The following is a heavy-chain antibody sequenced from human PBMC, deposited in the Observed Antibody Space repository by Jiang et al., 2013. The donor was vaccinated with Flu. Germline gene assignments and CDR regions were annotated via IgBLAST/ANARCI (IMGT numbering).Heavy chain of an antibody. CDR2: IYWDDDK. V-gene: IGHV2-5*02. CDR3: AHQGRIFGLIMSHYFFNF. D-gene: IGHD3/OR15-3a*01. CDR1: GFSLSTSGVG. Sequence: KPTQTLTLTCTFSGFSLSTSGVGVGWIRQPPGKALEWLALIYWDDDKRYSPSLKSRLTITKDNSNNQVVLTMTNMDPVDTATYYCAHQGRIFGLIMSHYFFNFWGQGTLVTVSS. J-gene: IGHJ4*02.